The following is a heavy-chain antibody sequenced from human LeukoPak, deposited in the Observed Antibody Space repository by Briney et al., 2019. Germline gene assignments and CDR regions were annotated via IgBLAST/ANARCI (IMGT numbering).Heavy chain of an antibody. J-gene: IGHJ4*02. Sequence: GGSLRLSCAASGFTFDDYGMSWFRQAPGKGLEWVSGINWNGGSKGYADSVKGRFTISRDNAKNSLYLQMNSLRAEDTALYYCAREYYDSSGYYYPFDYWGQGTLVTVSS. V-gene: IGHV3-20*04. CDR3: AREYYDSSGYYYPFDY. D-gene: IGHD3-22*01. CDR1: GFTFDDYG. CDR2: INWNGGSK.